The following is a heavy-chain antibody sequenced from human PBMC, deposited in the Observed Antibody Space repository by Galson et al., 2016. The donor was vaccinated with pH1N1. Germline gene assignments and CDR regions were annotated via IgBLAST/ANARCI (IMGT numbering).Heavy chain of an antibody. CDR1: GYTFITYY. J-gene: IGHJ4*02. V-gene: IGHV1-46*01. CDR3: ASRSSCQPHFDY. D-gene: IGHD3-3*01. CDR2: INPSGVST. Sequence: SVKVSCKASGYTFITYYIHWVRQAPGQGLEWLGIINPSGVSTTYAQKFQGRVTMTRDTSTSTVYMELSSLRSEDTAVYYCASRSSCQPHFDYWGQGTLVTVSS.